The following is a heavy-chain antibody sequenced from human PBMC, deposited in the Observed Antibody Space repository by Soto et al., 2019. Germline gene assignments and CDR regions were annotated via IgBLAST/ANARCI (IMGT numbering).Heavy chain of an antibody. Sequence: ASVKVSCKASGYTFTSYAMHWVRQAPGQRLEWMGWINAGNGNTKYSQKFQGRVTITRDTSASTAYMELSSLRSEDTAVYYCATSSLYCSGGSCYSGFDYYWGQGTLVTVSS. V-gene: IGHV1-3*01. CDR1: GYTFTSYA. CDR2: INAGNGNT. CDR3: ATSSLYCSGGSCYSGFDYY. D-gene: IGHD2-15*01. J-gene: IGHJ4*02.